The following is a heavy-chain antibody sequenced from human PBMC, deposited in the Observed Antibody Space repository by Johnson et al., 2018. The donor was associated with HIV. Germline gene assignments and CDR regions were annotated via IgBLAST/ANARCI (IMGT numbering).Heavy chain of an antibody. V-gene: IGHV3-30*04. CDR3: ARELPSYDIFTGPCAFDI. CDR2: ISSDGSKQ. D-gene: IGHD3-9*01. J-gene: IGHJ3*02. CDR1: GFTFSSYA. Sequence: QVQLAESGGGVVQPGRSLRLSCAASGFTFSSYAMHWVRQAPGKGLEWVAVISSDGSKQYYADSVKGRFTIYRDNSKNTLYLQLNSLRSEETAVYYCARELPSYDIFTGPCAFDIWGQGTMVTVSS.